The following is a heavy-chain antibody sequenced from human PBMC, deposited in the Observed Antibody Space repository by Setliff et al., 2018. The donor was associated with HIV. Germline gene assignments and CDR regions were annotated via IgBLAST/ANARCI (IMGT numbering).Heavy chain of an antibody. J-gene: IGHJ4*02. CDR2: ILYGGTT. CDR1: GGSISDTRYY. V-gene: IGHV4-39*01. Sequence: SETLSLTCTVSGGSISDTRYYWGWVRQPPGKGLEWIGNILYGGTTFYNPSLRSRVTVSIDTTKTQFSLKMGSVTAADTAVYYCARPQLGLGGGSHFDYWGQGILVTVSS. CDR3: ARPQLGLGGGSHFDY. D-gene: IGHD1-1*01.